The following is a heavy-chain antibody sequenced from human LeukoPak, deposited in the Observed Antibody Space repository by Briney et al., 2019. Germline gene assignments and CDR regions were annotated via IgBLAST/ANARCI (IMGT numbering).Heavy chain of an antibody. Sequence: SGGSLRLSCAASGFTFDDYGMSWVRQAPGKGLEWVSGINWNGGSTGYADSVKGRFTISRDNAKDSLYLQMNSLRAEDTALYYCARANEAAAGTDSWGQGTLVTVSS. CDR3: ARANEAAAGTDS. CDR2: INWNGGST. D-gene: IGHD6-13*01. CDR1: GFTFDDYG. V-gene: IGHV3-20*04. J-gene: IGHJ4*02.